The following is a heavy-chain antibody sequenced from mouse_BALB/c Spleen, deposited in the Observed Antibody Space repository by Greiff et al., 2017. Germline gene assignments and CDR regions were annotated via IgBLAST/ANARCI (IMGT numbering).Heavy chain of an antibody. V-gene: IGHV3-6*02. CDR1: GYSITSGYY. J-gene: IGHJ4*01. Sequence: EESGPGLVKPSQSLSLTCSVTGYSITSGYYWNWIRQFPGNKLEWMGYISYDGSNNYNPSLKNRISITRDTSKNQFFLKLNSVTTEDTATYYCARGNRYYAMDYWGQGTSVTVSS. CDR3: ARGNRYYAMDY. CDR2: ISYDGSN. D-gene: IGHD2-14*01.